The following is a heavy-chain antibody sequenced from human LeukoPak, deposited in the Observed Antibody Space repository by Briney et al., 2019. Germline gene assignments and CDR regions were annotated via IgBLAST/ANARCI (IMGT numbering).Heavy chain of an antibody. Sequence: PGGSLRLSCAASGFSLSDHEMNWVRQAPGKGLEWVSYISSSSGTIYYADSVKGRFTISRDNSKNTLYLQMNSLRAEDTAVYYCAKEGSSGYLEVDYWGQGTLVTVSS. CDR3: AKEGSSGYLEVDY. CDR1: GFSLSDHE. CDR2: ISSSSGTI. J-gene: IGHJ4*02. V-gene: IGHV3-48*03. D-gene: IGHD3-22*01.